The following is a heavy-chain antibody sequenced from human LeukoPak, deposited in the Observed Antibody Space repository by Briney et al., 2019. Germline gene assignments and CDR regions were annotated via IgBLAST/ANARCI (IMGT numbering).Heavy chain of an antibody. CDR3: TRGGTTFDY. D-gene: IGHD1-1*01. Sequence: GGSLRLSCAASGFSFRSYWMHWVRLPPGKGLVWVSRIDTDGSSTAYADSVKGRFTISRDNAKNTLYLQMYSLRAEDTAMYYCTRGGTTFDYWGQGTLVTVSS. J-gene: IGHJ4*02. CDR2: IDTDGSST. V-gene: IGHV3-74*01. CDR1: GFSFRSYW.